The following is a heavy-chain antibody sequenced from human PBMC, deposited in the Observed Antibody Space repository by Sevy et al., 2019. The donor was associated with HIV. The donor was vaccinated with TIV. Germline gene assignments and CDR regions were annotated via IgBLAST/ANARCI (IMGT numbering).Heavy chain of an antibody. CDR2: TYYTGSTY. J-gene: IGHJ4*02. V-gene: IGHV4-39*01. D-gene: IGHD3-16*01. Sequence: SETLSLTCTVSGGSINSTIYYWGWIRQPPGKGLEWIGSTYYTGSTYYYNPSLKSRVSISVDTSKNQFSLKLNSVTAADTAVYYCAKGGGDYWGQGTLVTVSS. CDR1: GGSINSTIYY. CDR3: AKGGGDY.